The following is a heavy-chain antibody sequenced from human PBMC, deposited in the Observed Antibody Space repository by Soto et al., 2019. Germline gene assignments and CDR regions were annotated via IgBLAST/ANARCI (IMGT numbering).Heavy chain of an antibody. Sequence: QVQLQESGPGLVKPSETLSLTCTVSGDSFSNYYWSWIRQPPGKGLEWIGYIYYSGSTNYNPSLMSRVTISVDTSKNQFSLRLSSVTAADTAVYYCARRYGGNLDYWGQGTLVTVSS. CDR1: GDSFSNYY. CDR2: IYYSGST. J-gene: IGHJ4*02. V-gene: IGHV4-59*08. D-gene: IGHD5-18*01. CDR3: ARRYGGNLDY.